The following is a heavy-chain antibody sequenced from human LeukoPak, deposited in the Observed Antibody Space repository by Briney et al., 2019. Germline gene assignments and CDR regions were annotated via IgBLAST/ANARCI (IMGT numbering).Heavy chain of an antibody. Sequence: SETLSLTCTVSGGSISSYYWSWLRQPPGKGLEWLGYIYYSGRTNYNPSLKSRVTISVDTSKNQFSLKLSSVTAADTAVYYCARIDGYCSGGSCYGSFGYYYYYGMDVWGQGTTVTVSS. CDR2: IYYSGRT. V-gene: IGHV4-59*08. D-gene: IGHD2-15*01. CDR3: ARIDGYCSGGSCYGSFGYYYYYGMDV. CDR1: GGSISSYY. J-gene: IGHJ6*02.